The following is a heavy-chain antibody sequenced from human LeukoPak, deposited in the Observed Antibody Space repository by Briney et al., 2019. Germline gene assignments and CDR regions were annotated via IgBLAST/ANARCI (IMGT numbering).Heavy chain of an antibody. CDR1: GFTFSSYW. Sequence: PGGSLRLSCAASGFTFSSYWMHWVRQVPGKGLVWVSCVNKDVTSTAYADSVKGRFTISRDNAKNTLYLQLNSLRAEDTAVYYCARGTEGRAWYEGPFDYWGQGSLVTVSS. CDR2: VNKDVTST. CDR3: ARGTEGRAWYEGPFDY. V-gene: IGHV3-74*01. J-gene: IGHJ4*02. D-gene: IGHD6-13*01.